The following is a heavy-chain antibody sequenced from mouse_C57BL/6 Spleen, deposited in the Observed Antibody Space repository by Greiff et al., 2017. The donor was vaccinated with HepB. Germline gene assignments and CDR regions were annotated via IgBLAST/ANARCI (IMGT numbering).Heavy chain of an antibody. Sequence: QVQLQQSGPGLVQPSQSLSITCTVSGFSLTSYGVHWVRQSPGKGLEWLGVIWSGGSTDYNAAFISRLSISKDNSKSQVFFKMNSLQADDTAIYYCARNGDYGSSWYFDVWGTGTTVTVSS. V-gene: IGHV2-2*01. CDR2: IWSGGST. CDR3: ARNGDYGSSWYFDV. J-gene: IGHJ1*03. CDR1: GFSLTSYG. D-gene: IGHD1-1*01.